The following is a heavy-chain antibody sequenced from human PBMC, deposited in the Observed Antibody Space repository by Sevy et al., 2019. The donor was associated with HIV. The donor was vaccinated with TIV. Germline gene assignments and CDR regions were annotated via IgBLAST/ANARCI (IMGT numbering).Heavy chain of an antibody. CDR2: IKAKIHGGTT. V-gene: IGHV3-15*01. Sequence: GGSLRLSCAASGLSFSGAWMNWVRQAPGKGLEWVGRIKAKIHGGTTDYPAPGKGRFTISRDDSKNTLYLQMNSLNIDDTAVYYCTTAHLALADIDHWGQGTLVTVSS. CDR1: GLSFSGAW. J-gene: IGHJ4*02. CDR3: TTAHLALADIDH.